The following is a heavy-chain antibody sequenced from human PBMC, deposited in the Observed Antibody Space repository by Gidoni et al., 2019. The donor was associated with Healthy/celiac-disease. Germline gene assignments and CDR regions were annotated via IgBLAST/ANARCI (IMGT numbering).Heavy chain of an antibody. CDR3: TTDRWGDGYILDAFDI. Sequence: EVQLVESGGGLVKPGGSLRLSCAASGFTFSNAWMSWVRQAPGKGLEWVGRIKSKTDGGTTDYAAPVKGRFTISRDDSKNTLYLQMNSLKTEDTAVYYCTTDRWGDGYILDAFDIWGQGTMVTVSS. V-gene: IGHV3-15*01. D-gene: IGHD5-12*01. CDR1: GFTFSNAW. J-gene: IGHJ3*02. CDR2: IKSKTDGGTT.